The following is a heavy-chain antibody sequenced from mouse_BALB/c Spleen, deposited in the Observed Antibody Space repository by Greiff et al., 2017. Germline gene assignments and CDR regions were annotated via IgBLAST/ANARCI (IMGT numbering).Heavy chain of an antibody. CDR1: GYTFTSYW. CDR3: ARSLLPAWFAY. D-gene: IGHD1-1*01. J-gene: IGHJ3*01. Sequence: QVQLKESGAELAKPGASVKMSCKASGYTFTSYWMHWVKQRPGQGLEWIGYINPSTGYTEYNQKFKDKATLTADKSSSTAYMQLSSLTSEDSAVYYCARSLLPAWFAYWGQGTLVTVSA. V-gene: IGHV1-7*01. CDR2: INPSTGYT.